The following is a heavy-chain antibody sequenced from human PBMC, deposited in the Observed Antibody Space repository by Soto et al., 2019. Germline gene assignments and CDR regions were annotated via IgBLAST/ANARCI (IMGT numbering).Heavy chain of an antibody. D-gene: IGHD3-9*01. J-gene: IGHJ4*02. CDR3: ARDSLLTGSQPSY. V-gene: IGHV3-48*01. CDR1: GITFSNYA. Sequence: PGGSLRLSCAASGITFSNYAMSWIRQAPGKGLEWISYISKDSGRATRYADSVKGRFTISRDNAKNSLYLQMNSLRAEDTAVYYCARDSLLTGSQPSYWGQGTLVTVSS. CDR2: ISKDSGRAT.